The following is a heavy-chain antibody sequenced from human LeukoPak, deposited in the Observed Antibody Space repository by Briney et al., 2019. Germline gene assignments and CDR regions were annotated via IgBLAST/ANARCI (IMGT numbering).Heavy chain of an antibody. V-gene: IGHV3-33*01. Sequence: GRSLRLSCSASGFTFSSYGMHWVRQAPGKGLEWVAMIRSDGNKKNYVDSAKGRFTISRDNSKNTLYLQLNRLRVEDTAVYYCVRGDGLILFDYWGQGTLVTVSS. CDR2: IRSDGNKK. CDR3: VRGDGLILFDY. D-gene: IGHD5-24*01. CDR1: GFTFSSYG. J-gene: IGHJ4*02.